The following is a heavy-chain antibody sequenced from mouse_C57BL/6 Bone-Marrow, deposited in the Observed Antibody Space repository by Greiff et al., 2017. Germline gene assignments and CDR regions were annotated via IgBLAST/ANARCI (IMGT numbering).Heavy chain of an antibody. J-gene: IGHJ4*01. CDR2: ISYDGSN. D-gene: IGHD2-2*01. CDR1: GYSITSGYY. V-gene: IGHV3-6*01. Sequence: EVKLMESGPGLVKPSQSLSLTCSVTGYSITSGYYWNWIRQFPGNKLEWTGYISYDGSNNYNPSLKNRISITRDTSKNQFFLKLNSVTTEDTATYYCARGLYYGYDGDYYAMDYWGQGTSVTVSS. CDR3: ARGLYYGYDGDYYAMDY.